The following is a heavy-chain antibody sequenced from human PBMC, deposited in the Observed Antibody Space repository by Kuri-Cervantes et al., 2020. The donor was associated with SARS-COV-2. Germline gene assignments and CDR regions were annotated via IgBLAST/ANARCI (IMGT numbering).Heavy chain of an antibody. V-gene: IGHV3-20*04. D-gene: IGHD4-17*01. CDR3: ASLTTVTQGGYYYYYMDV. CDR1: GFTFSSSW. J-gene: IGHJ6*03. CDR2: INWNGGST. Sequence: GGSLRLSCAASGFTFSSSWMHWVCQAPGKGLEWVSGINWNGGSTGYADSVKGRFTISRDNAKNSLYLQMNSLRAEDTALYYCASLTTVTQGGYYYYYMDVWGKGTTVTVSS.